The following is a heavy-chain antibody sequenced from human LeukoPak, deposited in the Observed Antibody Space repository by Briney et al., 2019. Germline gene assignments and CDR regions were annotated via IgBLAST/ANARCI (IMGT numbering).Heavy chain of an antibody. CDR1: GFTFSSYA. CDR3: ARESSVVRGVITDFDY. Sequence: PGGSLRLSCAASGFTFSSYAMSWVRQSPGRGLEWVSAITGSGGSTYYADSLKGRFTISRDNSKNTLYLQMNSLRAEDTAVYYCARESSVVRGVITDFDYWGQGTLVTVSS. D-gene: IGHD3-10*01. CDR2: ITGSGGST. J-gene: IGHJ4*02. V-gene: IGHV3-23*01.